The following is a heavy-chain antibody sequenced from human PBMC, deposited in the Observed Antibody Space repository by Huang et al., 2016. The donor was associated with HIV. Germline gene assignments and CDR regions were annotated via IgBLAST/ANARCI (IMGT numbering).Heavy chain of an antibody. CDR2: MNPSRGTA. CDR3: ARVYYESSHYYIFVY. J-gene: IGHJ4*02. CDR1: GYTFTNHD. V-gene: IGHV1-8*01. Sequence: QVQLVQSGAEVKKPGASVKVSCKASGYTFTNHDINWVRQAPGQGLEWMGWMNPSRGTAGYAQRFQGRVTMTRNTSISTAYMELSSLRSEDTAVYYCARVYYESSHYYIFVYWGQGTLVTVSS. D-gene: IGHD3-22*01.